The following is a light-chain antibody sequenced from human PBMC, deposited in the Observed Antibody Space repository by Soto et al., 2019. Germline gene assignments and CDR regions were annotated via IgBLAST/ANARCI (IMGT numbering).Light chain of an antibody. CDR1: QSVSSY. V-gene: IGKV3-11*01. Sequence: EIVLTQSPATLSLSPGERATLSCRASQSVSSYLAWYQQKPGQAPRLLIYDASNRATGIPARFSGSGSGTDFTRTISSLEPEDFAVYYCQQRSNWPPTFGGGTKVDIK. CDR2: DAS. J-gene: IGKJ4*01. CDR3: QQRSNWPPT.